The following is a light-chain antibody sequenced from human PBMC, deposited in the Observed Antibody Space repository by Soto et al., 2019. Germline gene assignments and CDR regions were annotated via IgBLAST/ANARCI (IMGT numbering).Light chain of an antibody. J-gene: IGLJ1*01. Sequence: VLTQPPSASGTPGQRVTISCSGDISNIGTNSVHRYQHLPGTAPKLVIYADSQRPSGVPDRFSGSKSGTSASLGISGLQSEDDADYLCAAWDDNLNGPLFGTGTKVT. CDR1: ISNIGTNS. V-gene: IGLV1-44*01. CDR3: AAWDDNLNGPL. CDR2: ADS.